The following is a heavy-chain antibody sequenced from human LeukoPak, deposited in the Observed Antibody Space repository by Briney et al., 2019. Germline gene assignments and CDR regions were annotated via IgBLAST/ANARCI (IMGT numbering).Heavy chain of an antibody. J-gene: IGHJ4*02. D-gene: IGHD1-14*01. CDR2: ISYDGSNK. CDR3: ARDSVPTGYYFGY. V-gene: IGHV3-30*04. CDR1: GFTFSSYA. Sequence: GGSLRLSCAASGFTFSSYAMHWVRQAPGKGLEWVAIISYDGSNKYYADSVKGRFTISRDNSKNTLYLQMNSLRAEDTAVYYCARDSVPTGYYFGYWGQGTLVTVSS.